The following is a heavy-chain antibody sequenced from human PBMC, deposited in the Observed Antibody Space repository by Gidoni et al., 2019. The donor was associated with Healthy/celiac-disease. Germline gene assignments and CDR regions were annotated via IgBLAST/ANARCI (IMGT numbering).Heavy chain of an antibody. V-gene: IGHV4-31*03. D-gene: IGHD6-19*01. CDR2: IYYSGST. CDR1: GGSISSGGYY. CDR3: ARGRGGWYFDY. J-gene: IGHJ4*02. Sequence: QVQLQESGPGLVKPSQPLSLTCTVSGGSISSGGYYWSWIRQHPGKGLEWIGYIYYSGSTYYNPALKSRVTISVDTSKNQFSLKLSSVTAADTAVYYCARGRGGWYFDYWGQGTLVTVSS.